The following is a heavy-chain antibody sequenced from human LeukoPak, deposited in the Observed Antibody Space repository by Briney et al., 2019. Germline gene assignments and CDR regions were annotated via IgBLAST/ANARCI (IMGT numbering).Heavy chain of an antibody. V-gene: IGHV3-30*04. J-gene: IGHJ6*02. D-gene: IGHD3-9*01. CDR3: ARASFDWLLSYYYYYGMDV. Sequence: GRSLRLSCAASGFTFSSYAMHWVRQAPGKGLEWVAVISYDGSNKYYADSVKGRFTISRDNSKNTLYLQMNSLRAEDTAVYYCARASFDWLLSYYYYYGMDVWGQGTTVTVSS. CDR1: GFTFSSYA. CDR2: ISYDGSNK.